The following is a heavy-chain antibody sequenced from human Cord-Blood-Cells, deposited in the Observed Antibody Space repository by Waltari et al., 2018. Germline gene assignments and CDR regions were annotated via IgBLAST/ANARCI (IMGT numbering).Heavy chain of an antibody. D-gene: IGHD3-22*01. Sequence: VQLPQWGAGPLKPSETLSRTCAVYGGSFSGSSWSWIRQPPGKGLEWIGEINHSGSTNYNPSLKTRVTISVDTYKNQFSLKLSSVTAADTAVYYCARVEGYYFDYWGQGTLVTVSS. J-gene: IGHJ4*02. CDR3: ARVEGYYFDY. V-gene: IGHV4-34*01. CDR2: INHSGST. CDR1: GGSFSGSS.